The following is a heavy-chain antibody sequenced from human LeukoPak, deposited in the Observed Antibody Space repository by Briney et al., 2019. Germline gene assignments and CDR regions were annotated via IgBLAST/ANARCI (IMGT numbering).Heavy chain of an antibody. CDR2: ISGSGNTI. CDR1: GFTFSTYA. CDR3: AKELAVVVVAATGFDY. D-gene: IGHD2-15*01. J-gene: IGHJ4*02. Sequence: PGGSLRLSCAASGFTFSTYAMSWVRQAPGKGLEWVSGISGSGNTIYYADSVKGRFTISRDNSKNTLYLQMNSLRAEDTAVYYCAKELAVVVVAATGFDYWGQGTLVTVSS. V-gene: IGHV3-23*01.